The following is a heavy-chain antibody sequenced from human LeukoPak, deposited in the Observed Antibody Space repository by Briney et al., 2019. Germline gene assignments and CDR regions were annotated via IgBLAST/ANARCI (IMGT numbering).Heavy chain of an antibody. CDR2: ISDGGGST. J-gene: IGHJ6*02. V-gene: IGHV3-23*01. D-gene: IGHD6-13*01. CDR3: AKGRAAAGMYPLLLYGMGV. CDR1: GFPLRSYA. Sequence: GGSLRLSCAASGFPLRSYAMSWVRQAPGKGLEWVSVISDGGGSTYYADSVKGRFTISRDNSKNTLYLQMNSLRAEDTAVYYCAKGRAAAGMYPLLLYGMGVWGQGTTVTVSS.